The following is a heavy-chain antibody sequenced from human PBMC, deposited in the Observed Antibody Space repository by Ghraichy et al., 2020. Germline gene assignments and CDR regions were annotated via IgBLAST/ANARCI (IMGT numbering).Heavy chain of an antibody. V-gene: IGHV3-7*01. CDR1: GFTFSSYW. Sequence: GGSLRLSCAASGFTFSSYWMSWVRQAPGKGLEWVANIKQDGSEKYYVDSVKGRFTISRDNAKNSLYLQMNSLRAEDTAVYYCARIEWFGELHYFDYWGQGTLVTVSS. CDR2: IKQDGSEK. CDR3: ARIEWFGELHYFDY. D-gene: IGHD3-10*01. J-gene: IGHJ4*02.